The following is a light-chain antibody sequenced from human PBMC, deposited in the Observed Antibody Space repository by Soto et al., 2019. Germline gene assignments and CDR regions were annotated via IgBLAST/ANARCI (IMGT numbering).Light chain of an antibody. Sequence: EIVLTQSPGTLSLSPGERATLSCRASQSVSSSYVAWYQQKPGKAPRLLIYGAYSRATGIPDRFSGSGSGIAFTLTISRLEPEDFAVYDCQQYGSSPLFTFGPGTKVDIK. CDR3: QQYGSSPLFT. CDR1: QSVSSSY. V-gene: IGKV3-20*01. CDR2: GAY. J-gene: IGKJ3*01.